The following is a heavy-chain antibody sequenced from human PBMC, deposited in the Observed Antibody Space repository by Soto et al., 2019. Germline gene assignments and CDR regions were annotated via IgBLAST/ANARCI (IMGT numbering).Heavy chain of an antibody. CDR3: ARAHFYSGSGNFNNLMLDP. J-gene: IGHJ5*02. CDR1: RGSIGAVGSS. Sequence: SETLSLTCTVSRGSIGAVGSSWSWIRQPPGGGLEWIGYIYHSGTTLFNPSLKARLTMSLDWSNNQFSLILNSVTAADTAVYYCARAHFYSGSGNFNNLMLDPWGQGTQVNVSP. D-gene: IGHD3-3*02. V-gene: IGHV4-30-2*01. CDR2: IYHSGTT.